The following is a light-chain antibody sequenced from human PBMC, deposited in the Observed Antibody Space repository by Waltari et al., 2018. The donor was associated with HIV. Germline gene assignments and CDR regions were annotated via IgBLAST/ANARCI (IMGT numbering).Light chain of an antibody. CDR2: GTN. J-gene: IGLJ1*01. CDR1: SLRTYY. CDR3: GSRDSSGYSEG. Sequence: SSDLTQDPAVSVALGQTVRITCQGDSLRTYYAAWYQQKPRQAPFLVVYGTNKRPAGLSVRFSGAASENTASLTITGAQAVDEADYYCGSRDSSGYSEGFGPGTKVTVL. V-gene: IGLV3-19*01.